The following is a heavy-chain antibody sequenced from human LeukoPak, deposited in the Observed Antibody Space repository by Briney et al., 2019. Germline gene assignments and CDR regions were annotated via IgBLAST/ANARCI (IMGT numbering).Heavy chain of an antibody. D-gene: IGHD1-1*01. CDR1: GGSISSYY. V-gene: IGHV4-59*01. Sequence: KPSETLSLTCTVSGGSISSYYWSWIRQPPGKGLEWFGYIYYSGSTNYNPSLKSRVTISVDTSKNQFSLKLSSVTAADTAVYYCASGSYPHYYYYYYVDVWGKGTTVTVSS. CDR3: ASGSYPHYYYYYYVDV. CDR2: IYYSGST. J-gene: IGHJ6*03.